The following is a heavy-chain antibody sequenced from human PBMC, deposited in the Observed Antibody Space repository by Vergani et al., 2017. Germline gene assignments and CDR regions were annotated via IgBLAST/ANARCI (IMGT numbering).Heavy chain of an antibody. J-gene: IGHJ6*02. CDR3: ARDGRDSWYYGMDV. V-gene: IGHV4-4*02. D-gene: IGHD2-21*01. CDR2: SYHSGST. Sequence: VQLVESGGGLVQPGGSLRLSCAASGGSISSSNWWSWVRQPPGKGLEWMGESYHSGSTNYNPSLKSRVTISVDKSKNPFSLKLSSVTAADTAVYYCARDGRDSWYYGMDVWGQGTTVTVSS. CDR1: GGSISSSNW.